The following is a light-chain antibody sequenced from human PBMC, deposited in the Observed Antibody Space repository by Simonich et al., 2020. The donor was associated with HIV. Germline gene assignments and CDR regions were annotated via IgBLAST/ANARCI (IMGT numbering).Light chain of an antibody. CDR3: QQYNNWYT. CDR1: QRVSNN. J-gene: IGKJ2*01. CDR2: GAS. V-gene: IGKV3-15*01. Sequence: EIVMTQSPATLSVSPGERATISCRASQRVSNNLAWYQQKPGQAPRLLIYGASTRATSIPARFSGSGSGTEFTLTISSMQSEDFAVYYCQQYNNWYTFGQGTKLEIK.